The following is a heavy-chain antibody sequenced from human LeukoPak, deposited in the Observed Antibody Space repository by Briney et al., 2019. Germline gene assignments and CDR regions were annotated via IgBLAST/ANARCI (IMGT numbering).Heavy chain of an antibody. V-gene: IGHV1-69*04. CDR2: IIPILGIA. Sequence: SVKVSCKASGGTFSSYAISWVRQAPGQGLEWMGRIIPILGIANYAQKFQGRVTITADKSTSTAYMELSSLRSEDTAVYYCARDGVDRGLWGVDYWGQGTLVTVSS. J-gene: IGHJ4*02. D-gene: IGHD3-16*01. CDR3: ARDGVDRGLWGVDY. CDR1: GGTFSSYA.